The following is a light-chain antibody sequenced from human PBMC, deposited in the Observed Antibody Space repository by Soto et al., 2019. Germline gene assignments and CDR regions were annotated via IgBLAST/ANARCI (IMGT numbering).Light chain of an antibody. V-gene: IGLV4-60*02. J-gene: IGLJ3*02. CDR1: SGNGTYI. CDR3: ETSDSNTRV. Sequence: QPVLTQSSSASASLGSSVKLPCTLSSGNGTYIIAWHQQHPGKAPRYLMKLEGGGTSNKGSGVHDRFSGSSSGADRYLSISNLQFEDKAQYYCETSDSNTRVFGGGTKLTVL. CDR2: LEGGGTS.